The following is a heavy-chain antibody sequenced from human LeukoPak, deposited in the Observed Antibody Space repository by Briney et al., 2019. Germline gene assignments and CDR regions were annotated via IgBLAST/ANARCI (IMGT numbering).Heavy chain of an antibody. CDR1: GYTFNDYY. Sequence: ASVKVSCKVSGYTFNDYYMHWVQQAPGKGLEWMGLVDPEDGETIYAEKFQGRVTITADTSTDTAYMELSSLRSEDTAVYYCARVIAAAGTSNDYWGQGTLVTVSS. CDR3: ARVIAAAGTSNDY. CDR2: VDPEDGET. V-gene: IGHV1-69-2*01. D-gene: IGHD6-13*01. J-gene: IGHJ4*02.